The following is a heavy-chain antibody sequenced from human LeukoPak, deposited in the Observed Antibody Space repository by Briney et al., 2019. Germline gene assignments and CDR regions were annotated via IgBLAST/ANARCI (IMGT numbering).Heavy chain of an antibody. CDR3: ARDGLTYCGGDCYFDAFDI. CDR2: IIPIFGTA. V-gene: IGHV1-69*13. D-gene: IGHD2-21*01. CDR1: GGTFSSYA. J-gene: IGHJ3*02. Sequence: GASVKVSCKASGGTFSSYAISWVRQAPGQGLEWMGGIIPIFGTANYAQKFQGRVTITADESTSTAYMELSSLRSEDTAVYYCARDGLTYCGGDCYFDAFDIWGQGTMVTVSS.